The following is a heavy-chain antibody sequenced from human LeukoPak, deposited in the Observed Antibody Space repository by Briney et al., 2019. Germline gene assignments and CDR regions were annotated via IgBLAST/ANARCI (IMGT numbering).Heavy chain of an antibody. CDR1: GFIFGDYN. J-gene: IGHJ4*02. CDR3: AREPPGNYDGCGHYYAYFDW. CDR2: ISSGGSTI. D-gene: IGHD3-22*01. Sequence: QTGGSLRLSCAASGFIFGDYNMNWVSPAPGKGLEWVSYISSGGSTIYYADTVKGRFTISRDNARHSLYLQMNGLTDEDTAVYYCAREPPGNYDGCGHYYAYFDWWGQGALVTVSS. V-gene: IGHV3-48*02.